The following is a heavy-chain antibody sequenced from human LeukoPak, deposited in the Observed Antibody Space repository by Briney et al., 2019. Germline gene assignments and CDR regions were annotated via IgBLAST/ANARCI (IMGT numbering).Heavy chain of an antibody. CDR1: GGSFSGYY. CDR2: IYYSGST. V-gene: IGHV4-34*01. D-gene: IGHD2-15*01. J-gene: IGHJ3*02. CDR3: ARGRRWWGGFDI. Sequence: TPSETLSLTCAVYGGSFSGYYWSWIRQPPGKGLEWIGSIYYSGSTYYNPSLKSRVTISVDTSKNQFSLKLSSVTAADTAVYYCARGRRWWGGFDIWGQGTMVTVSS.